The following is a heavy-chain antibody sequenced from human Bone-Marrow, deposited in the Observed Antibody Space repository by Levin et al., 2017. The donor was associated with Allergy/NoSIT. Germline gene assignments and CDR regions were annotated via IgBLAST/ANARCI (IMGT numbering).Heavy chain of an antibody. Sequence: ASVKVSCKGSGYSFTSYWISWVRQMPGKGLEWMGRIDPSDSYTNYSPSFQGHVTISADKSISTAYLQWSSLKASDTAMYYCARLEYSSSSYYYHYMDVWGKGTTVTVSS. D-gene: IGHD6-19*01. V-gene: IGHV5-10-1*01. CDR2: IDPSDSYT. CDR1: GYSFTSYW. J-gene: IGHJ6*03. CDR3: ARLEYSSSSYYYHYMDV.